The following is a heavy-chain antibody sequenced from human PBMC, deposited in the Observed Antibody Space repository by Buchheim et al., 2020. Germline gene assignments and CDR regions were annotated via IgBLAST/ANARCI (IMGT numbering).Heavy chain of an antibody. Sequence: EVQLVESGGGLVQPGGSLRLSCAASGFTFSSYWMSWVRQAPGKGLAWVANIKQDGSDKYYVDSVKGRFTISRDHAKNSLYLQMNSLRAEDTAVYYCARYHTAMAPYYFDYWGQGTL. CDR2: IKQDGSDK. CDR1: GFTFSSYW. CDR3: ARYHTAMAPYYFDY. D-gene: IGHD5-18*01. V-gene: IGHV3-7*01. J-gene: IGHJ4*02.